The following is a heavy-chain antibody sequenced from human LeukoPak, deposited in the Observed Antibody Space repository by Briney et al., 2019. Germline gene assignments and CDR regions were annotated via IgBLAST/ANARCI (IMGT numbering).Heavy chain of an antibody. D-gene: IGHD3-10*01. V-gene: IGHV1-69*05. Sequence: ASVKVSCKASGGTFSSYAISWVRQAPGQGLEWMGGIIPIFGTANYAQEFQGRVTITTDESTSTAYMELSSLRSEDTAVYYCARGYGSGSYGYWGQGTLVTVSS. J-gene: IGHJ4*02. CDR3: ARGYGSGSYGY. CDR2: IIPIFGTA. CDR1: GGTFSSYA.